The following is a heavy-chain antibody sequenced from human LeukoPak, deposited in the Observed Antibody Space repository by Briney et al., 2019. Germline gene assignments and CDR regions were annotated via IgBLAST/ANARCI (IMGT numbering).Heavy chain of an antibody. Sequence: AGGSLRLSCAASGFTFSSYAMSWVRQAPGKGLEWVSAISGSGGSTYYADSVKGRSTISRDNSKNTLYLQMNSLRAEDTAVYYCAKCRLSGWYPFDYWGQGTLVTVSS. D-gene: IGHD6-19*01. CDR3: AKCRLSGWYPFDY. V-gene: IGHV3-23*01. J-gene: IGHJ4*02. CDR2: ISGSGGST. CDR1: GFTFSSYA.